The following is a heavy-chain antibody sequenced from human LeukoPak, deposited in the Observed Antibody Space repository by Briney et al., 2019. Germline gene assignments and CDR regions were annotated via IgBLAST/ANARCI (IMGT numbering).Heavy chain of an antibody. Sequence: GGSLRLSCAASGFTVSSNYMSWVRQAPGKGLEWVSVIYSGGSTYYADSVKGRFTISRANSKNTLYLQMNGLRAEDTAVYYCARVYGDRIFDYWGQGTLVTVSS. CDR3: ARVYGDRIFDY. J-gene: IGHJ4*02. V-gene: IGHV3-53*01. CDR1: GFTVSSNY. D-gene: IGHD4-17*01. CDR2: IYSGGST.